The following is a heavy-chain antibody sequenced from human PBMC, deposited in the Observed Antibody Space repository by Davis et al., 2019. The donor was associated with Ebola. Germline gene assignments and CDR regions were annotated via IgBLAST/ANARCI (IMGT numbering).Heavy chain of an antibody. CDR1: GYTFTSYW. Sequence: PGGSLRLSCKGSGYTFTSYWTSWVRQMPGKGLEWMGIIYPGDFDTRYSPSFQGQVTISADKSISTAYLQWSSLKASDTAMYYCARGLYGSYLHYFDYWGQGTLVTVSS. CDR3: ARGLYGSYLHYFDY. D-gene: IGHD1-26*01. V-gene: IGHV5-51*01. J-gene: IGHJ4*02. CDR2: IYPGDFDT.